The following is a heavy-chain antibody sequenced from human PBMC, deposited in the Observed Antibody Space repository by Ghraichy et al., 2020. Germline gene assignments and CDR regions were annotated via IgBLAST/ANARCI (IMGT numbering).Heavy chain of an antibody. J-gene: IGHJ4*02. CDR1: GYTFNNND. Sequence: ASVKVSCKTSGYTFNNNDVHWVRQAPGLGLEWVGRIRPTTDHTTYAQKFQGRVTLTRDTSTSTSYMELSSLRSDDTAIYYCARDEAGSYLNWGQGTLVTVSS. CDR3: ARDEAGSYLN. CDR2: IRPTTDHT. D-gene: IGHD3-10*01. V-gene: IGHV1-46*02.